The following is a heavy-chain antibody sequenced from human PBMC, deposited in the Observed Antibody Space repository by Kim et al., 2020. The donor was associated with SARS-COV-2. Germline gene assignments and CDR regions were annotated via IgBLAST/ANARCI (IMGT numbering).Heavy chain of an antibody. CDR3: ARPPKGSYYDAFDI. V-gene: IGHV3-30*04. J-gene: IGHJ3*02. Sequence: GGSLRLSCPASGFTFSSYAMHWVRQAPGKGLEWVAFISYDGRNKYYADSVKGRFTISRDNSKNTLYLQMNSLRAEETAVYYCARPPKGSYYDAFDIWGQGTMVTVSS. D-gene: IGHD1-26*01. CDR2: ISYDGRNK. CDR1: GFTFSSYA.